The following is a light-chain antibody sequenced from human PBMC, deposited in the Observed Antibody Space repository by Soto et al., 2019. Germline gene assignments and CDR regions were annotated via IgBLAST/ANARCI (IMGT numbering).Light chain of an antibody. Sequence: IVLTQSPVTLSLSPGERATLSCRASQHISTVLAWYQHKVGQAPRLLISDASKRATGTPARFSGSGSGTDFTLTISSLEPEDFAVYYCQQRSYGYTFGQGTKLEI. J-gene: IGKJ2*01. CDR2: DAS. CDR3: QQRSYGYT. V-gene: IGKV3-11*01. CDR1: QHISTV.